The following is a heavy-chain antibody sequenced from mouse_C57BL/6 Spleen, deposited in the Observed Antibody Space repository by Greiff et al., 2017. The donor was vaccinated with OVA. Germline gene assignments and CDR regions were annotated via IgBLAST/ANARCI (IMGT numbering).Heavy chain of an antibody. CDR1: GYSFTGYY. J-gene: IGHJ2*01. V-gene: IGHV1-42*01. CDR3: ARAPYYYCSSPYYFDC. D-gene: IGHD1-1*01. CDR2: INPSTGGT. Sequence: EVKLMESGPELVKPGASVKISCKASGYSFTGYYMNWVKQSPEKSLEWIGEINPSTGGTTYNQKFKAKATLTADKSSSTAYMQLKSLTSEDSAVYYCARAPYYYCSSPYYFDCWGQGTTLTVSS.